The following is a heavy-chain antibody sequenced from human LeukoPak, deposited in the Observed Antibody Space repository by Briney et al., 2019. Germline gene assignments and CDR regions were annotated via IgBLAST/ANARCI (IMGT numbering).Heavy chain of an antibody. CDR3: ASGIAVAGTRGDY. D-gene: IGHD6-19*01. CDR2: IYYSGST. V-gene: IGHV4-59*01. Sequence: SETLSLTCTVSGGSISSYYWSWIRHPPGKGLEWIGYIYYSGSTNYNPSLKSRVTISVDTSKNQFSLKLSSVTAADTAVYYCASGIAVAGTRGDYWGQGTLVTVSS. J-gene: IGHJ4*02. CDR1: GGSISSYY.